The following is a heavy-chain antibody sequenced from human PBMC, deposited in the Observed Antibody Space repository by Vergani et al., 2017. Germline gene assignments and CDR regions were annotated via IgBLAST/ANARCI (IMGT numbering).Heavy chain of an antibody. J-gene: IGHJ4*02. D-gene: IGHD6-6*01. V-gene: IGHV4-34*01. CDR3: ARSGPLKQLVRRNYGHYKGALDY. Sequence: QVQLQQWGAGLLKPSETLSLTCAVYGGSFSGYYWSWIRQPPGKGLEWIGEINHSGSTNYNPSLKSRVTISVDTSKNQFSLKLRSVTAADTAVYYCARSGPLKQLVRRNYGHYKGALDYWGQGTLVTVSS. CDR1: GGSFSGYY. CDR2: INHSGST.